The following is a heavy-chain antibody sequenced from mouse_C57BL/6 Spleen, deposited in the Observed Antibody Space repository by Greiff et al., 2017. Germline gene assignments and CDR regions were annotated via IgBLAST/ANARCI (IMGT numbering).Heavy chain of an antibody. CDR2: IYPRSGNT. Sequence: VQGVESGAELARPGASVKLSCKASGYTFTSYGISWVKQRTGQGLEWIGEIYPRSGNTYYNEKFKGKATLTADKSSSTAYMELRSLTSEDSAVYFCANYYDYGGDYWGQGTSVTVSS. D-gene: IGHD2-4*01. CDR3: ANYYDYGGDY. J-gene: IGHJ4*01. V-gene: IGHV1-81*01. CDR1: GYTFTSYG.